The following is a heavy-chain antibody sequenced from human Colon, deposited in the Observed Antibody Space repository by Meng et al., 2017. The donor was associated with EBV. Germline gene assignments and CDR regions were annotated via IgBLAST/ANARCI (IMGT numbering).Heavy chain of an antibody. CDR1: GGSLSGYY. J-gene: IGHJ5*02. CDR2: INHSGTI. CDR3: ARGGGVIKGLVTWFDP. Sequence: QGQLQPWGAGLVKPSEHLSLTCGVYGGSLSGYYWSWIRQTPGKGLEWIGEINHSGTINYNPSLRSRVTISVDRSNNQFSLRLSSVTAADTAVYYCARGGGVIKGLVTWFDPWGQGTVVTVSS. V-gene: IGHV4-34*01. D-gene: IGHD2-8*01.